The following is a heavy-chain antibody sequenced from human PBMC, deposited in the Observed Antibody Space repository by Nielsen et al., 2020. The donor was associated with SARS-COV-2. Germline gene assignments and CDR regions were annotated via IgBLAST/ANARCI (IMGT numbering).Heavy chain of an antibody. V-gene: IGHV3-33*01. CDR3: ARDGGGLDY. CDR1: GFTFSSYC. D-gene: IGHD2-15*01. J-gene: IGHJ4*02. CDR2: IWYDGSNK. Sequence: GESLKISCAASGFTFSSYCMHWVRQAPGKGLEWVAVIWYDGSNKYYADSVKGRFTISRDNSKNTLYLQMNSLRAEDTAVYYCARDGGGLDYWGQGTLVTVSS.